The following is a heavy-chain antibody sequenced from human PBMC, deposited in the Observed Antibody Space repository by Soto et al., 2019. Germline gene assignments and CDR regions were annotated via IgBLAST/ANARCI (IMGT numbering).Heavy chain of an antibody. Sequence: PHSSSNAPGYYFACYWIAWVLQMPGKGLELMGIIYPSDSDTRYRPSFQGQVPISADKSISSAYLQWSSLRAADSAMYYCARGGSSTRGFDVWGQGTPVTVSS. CDR3: ARGGSSTRGFDV. CDR1: GYYFACYW. D-gene: IGHD1-1*01. CDR2: IYPSDSDT. J-gene: IGHJ4*02. V-gene: IGHV5-51*01.